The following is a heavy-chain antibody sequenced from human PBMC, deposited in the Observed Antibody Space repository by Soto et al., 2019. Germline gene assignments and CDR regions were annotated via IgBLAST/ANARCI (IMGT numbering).Heavy chain of an antibody. CDR1: GFSLSTSGMR. J-gene: IGHJ5*02. D-gene: IGHD6-13*01. CDR3: ARSIVAAGNRWFDP. V-gene: IGHV2-70*04. CDR2: IDWDDDK. Sequence: LVNPTQTLTLTCTFSGFSLSTSGMRVSWIRQPPGKALEWLARIDWDDDKLYSTSLKTRLTISKDTSKNQVVLTMTNMDPVDTATYYCARSIVAAGNRWFDPWGQGTLVTVSS.